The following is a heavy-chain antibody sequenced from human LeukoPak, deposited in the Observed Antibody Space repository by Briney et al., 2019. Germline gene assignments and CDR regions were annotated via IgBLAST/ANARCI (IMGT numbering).Heavy chain of an antibody. CDR1: GFTFSNYG. CDR2: ISYDGSKK. D-gene: IGHD4-17*01. Sequence: GGSLRLSCAASGFTFSNYGMHWFRQAPGKGLEWVAAISYDGSKKYYADSLKGRFTISRDNSKNTLYLQMNSLRAEDTAVYYCARDFSDYGDYPYYYFDYWGQGTLVTVSS. J-gene: IGHJ4*02. CDR3: ARDFSDYGDYPYYYFDY. V-gene: IGHV3-30*03.